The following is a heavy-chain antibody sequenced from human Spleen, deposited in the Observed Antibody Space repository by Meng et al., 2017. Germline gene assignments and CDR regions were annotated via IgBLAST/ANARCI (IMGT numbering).Heavy chain of an antibody. D-gene: IGHD6-19*01. CDR3: AKDLEAGPFYLDY. Sequence: GESLKISCAASGFTVSHNYMSWVRQAPGKGLEWVSVIYSGGNTYYADSVKGRFTVSRDNSKNTLYLQMNSLRGEDTAVYYCAKDLEAGPFYLDYWGQGTLVT. J-gene: IGHJ4*02. CDR2: IYSGGNT. V-gene: IGHV3-53*01. CDR1: GFTVSHNY.